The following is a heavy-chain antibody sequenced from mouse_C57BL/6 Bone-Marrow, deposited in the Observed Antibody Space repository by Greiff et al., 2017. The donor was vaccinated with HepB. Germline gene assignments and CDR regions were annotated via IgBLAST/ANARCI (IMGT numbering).Heavy chain of an antibody. J-gene: IGHJ1*03. V-gene: IGHV1-63*01. Sequence: LVESGAELVRPGTSVKMSCKASGYTFTNYWIGWAKQRPGHGLEWIGDIYPGGGYTNYNEKFKGKATLTADKSSSTAYMQFSSLTSEDSAIYYCARKGTYYSNWYFDVWGTGTTVTVSS. CDR2: IYPGGGYT. D-gene: IGHD2-5*01. CDR3: ARKGTYYSNWYFDV. CDR1: GYTFTNYW.